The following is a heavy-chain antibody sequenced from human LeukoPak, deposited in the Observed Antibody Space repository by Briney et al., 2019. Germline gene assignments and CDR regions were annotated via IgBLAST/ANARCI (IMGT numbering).Heavy chain of an antibody. D-gene: IGHD3-22*01. CDR3: ARAHYYDSSGPFDP. CDR2: ISSSSSTI. CDR1: GFTFNSYS. V-gene: IGHV3-48*04. Sequence: GGSLRLSCAASGFTFNSYSMNWVRQAPGKGLEWVSYISSSSSTIYYADSVKGRFTISRDNAKNSLYLQMNSLRAEDTAVYYCARAHYYDSSGPFDPWGQGTLVTVSS. J-gene: IGHJ5*02.